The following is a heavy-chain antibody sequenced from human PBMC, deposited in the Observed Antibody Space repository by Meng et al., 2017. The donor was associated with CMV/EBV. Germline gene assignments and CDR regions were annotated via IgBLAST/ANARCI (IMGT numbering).Heavy chain of an antibody. CDR3: ARDDCSGGSCYGY. J-gene: IGHJ4*02. CDR2: IYYSGST. CDR1: GGSISSSSYY. D-gene: IGHD2-15*01. Sequence: SETLSLSCTVSGGSISSSSYYWGWIRQPPGKGLEWIGSIYYSGSTYYNPSLKSRVTISVDTSKNQFSLKLSSVTAADTAVYYCARDDCSGGSCYGYWGQGTLVTVSS. V-gene: IGHV4-39*07.